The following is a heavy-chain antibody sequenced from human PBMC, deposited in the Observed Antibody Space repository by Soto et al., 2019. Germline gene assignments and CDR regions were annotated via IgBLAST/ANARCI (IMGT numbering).Heavy chain of an antibody. CDR2: IIPIFGTA. Sequence: SVKVSCKASGGTFSSYAISWVRHAPGQGLEWMGGIIPIFGTANYAQKLQGRVTMTTDTSTSTAYMELRSLRSDDTAVYYCARGGPSYSSGWWYYFDYWGQGTLVTVS. D-gene: IGHD6-19*01. V-gene: IGHV1-69*05. CDR1: GGTFSSYA. CDR3: ARGGPSYSSGWWYYFDY. J-gene: IGHJ4*02.